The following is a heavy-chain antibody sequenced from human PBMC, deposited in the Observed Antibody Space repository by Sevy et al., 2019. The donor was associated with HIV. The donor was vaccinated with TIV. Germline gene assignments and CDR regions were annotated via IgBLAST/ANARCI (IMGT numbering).Heavy chain of an antibody. V-gene: IGHV3-30-3*01. CDR2: ISCDGSNK. D-gene: IGHD4-17*01. J-gene: IGHJ5*02. CDR3: ARDQHDYGGNLRTGWFDP. Sequence: GGSLRLSCAASGFTFSSYAMHWVRQAPGKGLEWVAVISCDGSNKYYADSVKGQFTISRDNSKNTLYLQMNSLRAEDTAVYYWARDQHDYGGNLRTGWFDPWGQGTLVTVSS. CDR1: GFTFSSYA.